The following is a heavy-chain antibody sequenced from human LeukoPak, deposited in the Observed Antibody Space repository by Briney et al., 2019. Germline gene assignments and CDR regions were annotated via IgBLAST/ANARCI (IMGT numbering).Heavy chain of an antibody. V-gene: IGHV3-33*01. D-gene: IGHD3-10*01. CDR3: ARDKGRGAFDI. Sequence: GRSLRLSCAASGFTFSSYGMHWVRQAPGKGLEWVAVIWYDGSGKYYADSVQGRFTISRDNSKNTLYLQMNSLRAEDTAVYYCARDKGRGAFDIWGQGTMVTVSS. CDR2: IWYDGSGK. J-gene: IGHJ3*02. CDR1: GFTFSSYG.